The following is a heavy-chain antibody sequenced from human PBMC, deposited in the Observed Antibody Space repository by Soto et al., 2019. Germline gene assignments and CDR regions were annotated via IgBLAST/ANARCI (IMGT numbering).Heavy chain of an antibody. Sequence: QVQLVESGGGVVQPGRSLRLSCAASGFTFSSYAMHWVRQAPGKGLEWVAVISYDGSNKYYADSVKGRFTISRDNSKNTLYLQMNSLRAEDTAVYYCARDDRATDRYYYYYYGMDVWGQGTTVTVSS. CDR3: ARDDRATDRYYYYYYGMDV. CDR2: ISYDGSNK. J-gene: IGHJ6*02. D-gene: IGHD5-12*01. CDR1: GFTFSSYA. V-gene: IGHV3-30-3*01.